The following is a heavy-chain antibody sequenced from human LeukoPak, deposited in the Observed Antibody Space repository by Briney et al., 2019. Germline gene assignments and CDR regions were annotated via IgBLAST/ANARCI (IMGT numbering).Heavy chain of an antibody. D-gene: IGHD4-23*01. V-gene: IGHV4-39*01. CDR3: AKMTTVESVDY. CDR1: GGSISSSSYY. CDR2: IYYSGST. Sequence: PSETLSLTCTVSGGSISSSSYYWGWIRQPPGKGLEWIGSIYYSGSTYYNPSLKSRVTISVDTSKNQFSLKLSSVTAADTAVYYCAKMTTVESVDYWGQGTLVTASS. J-gene: IGHJ4*02.